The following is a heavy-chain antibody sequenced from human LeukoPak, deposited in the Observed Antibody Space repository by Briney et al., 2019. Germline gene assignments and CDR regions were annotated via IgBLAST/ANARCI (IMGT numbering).Heavy chain of an antibody. V-gene: IGHV3-7*01. CDR2: IKQDVSER. Sequence: GGSLRLSRAASGFTFCSDWMSSVREAAGPGLEWLANIKQDVSERYYVASVKCRFTISKDNAKNSLYLQMNSLRAEDTAVYYCARIGLEYYDILTGYSHGAFDIWGQGTMVTVSS. J-gene: IGHJ3*02. CDR3: ARIGLEYYDILTGYSHGAFDI. CDR1: GFTFCSDW. D-gene: IGHD3-9*01.